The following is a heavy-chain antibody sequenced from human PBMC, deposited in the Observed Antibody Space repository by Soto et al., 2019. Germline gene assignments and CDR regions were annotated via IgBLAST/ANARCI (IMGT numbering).Heavy chain of an antibody. CDR2: IIPIFGTA. CDR3: SLTGTTSYYYYGMDV. CDR1: GGTFSSYA. J-gene: IGHJ6*02. V-gene: IGHV1-69*13. Sequence: PVTVSCTASGGTFSSYAISWVRQAPGQGLEWMGGIIPIFGTANYAQKFQGRVTITADESTSTAYMELSSLRSEDTAVYYCSLTGTTSYYYYGMDVWGQGTTVTVSS. D-gene: IGHD1-7*01.